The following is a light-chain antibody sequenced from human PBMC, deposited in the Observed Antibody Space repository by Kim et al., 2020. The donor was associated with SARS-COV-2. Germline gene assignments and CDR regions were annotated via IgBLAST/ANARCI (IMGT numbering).Light chain of an antibody. CDR1: KLVDKY. Sequence: SYELTQPPSVSVSPGQTASITCSGDKLVDKYACWYQQKPGQSPVLVIYQDSKRPSGIPERFSGSNSGNTATLTISGTQAMDEADYYCQAWDSSVVFGGGT. CDR3: QAWDSSVV. CDR2: QDS. V-gene: IGLV3-1*01. J-gene: IGLJ2*01.